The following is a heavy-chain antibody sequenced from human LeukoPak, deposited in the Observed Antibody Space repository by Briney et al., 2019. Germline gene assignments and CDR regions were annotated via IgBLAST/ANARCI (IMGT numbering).Heavy chain of an antibody. CDR2: VYYTGST. V-gene: IGHV4-59*01. CDR1: GGSSSSYY. J-gene: IGHJ4*02. CDR3: ARAYDFWSGYYVLDY. D-gene: IGHD3-3*01. Sequence: PSETLSLTCTVSGGSSSSYYWSWLRQPPGKGLEWIGYVYYTGSTNYNPSLKSRVTISVDTSKNQFSLNLSSVTAADTAVYHCARAYDFWSGYYVLDYWGQGTLVTVSS.